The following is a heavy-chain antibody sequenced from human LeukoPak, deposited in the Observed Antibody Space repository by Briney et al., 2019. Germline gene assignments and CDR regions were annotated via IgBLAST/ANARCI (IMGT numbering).Heavy chain of an antibody. CDR2: IYYSGST. Sequence: SETLSLTCTVSGGSISSSSYYWGWIRQPPGKGLEWIGSIYYSGSTYYNPSLKSRVTISVDTSKNQFSLRLTSVTAADTAVYFCVSQYCDGGNCYPYFDSWGQGTLVTVSS. D-gene: IGHD2-15*01. CDR1: GGSISSSSYY. J-gene: IGHJ4*02. CDR3: VSQYCDGGNCYPYFDS. V-gene: IGHV4-39*07.